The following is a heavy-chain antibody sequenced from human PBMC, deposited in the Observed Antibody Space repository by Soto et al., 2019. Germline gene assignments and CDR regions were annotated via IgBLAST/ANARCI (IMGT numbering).Heavy chain of an antibody. V-gene: IGHV4-30-2*01. Sequence: QVQLQESGSGLVKPSQTLVLSCTVSGDSISRDGYSWSWLRQPPGKGFEWIVYIYHSEATYYNPSLKSRVTTSVDKSKNQFSLRLASVTAADTAVYYCAREMSYYFDSWGHGTLVTVSS. CDR2: IYHSEAT. CDR3: AREMSYYFDS. J-gene: IGHJ4*01. CDR1: GDSISRDGYS.